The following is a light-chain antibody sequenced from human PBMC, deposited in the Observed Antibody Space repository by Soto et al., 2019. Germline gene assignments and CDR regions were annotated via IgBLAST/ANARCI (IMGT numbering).Light chain of an antibody. Sequence: SLAPPPPLVGAPWQSIPLSFAGNRRDVGAYNLVSWYQQHPGKAPKLIICEVNTRPSGISNRFSGSKSGDTASLTISGLQAEDEADYFCCSYAGTVAYVFGTGTKVTVL. CDR3: CSYAGTVAYV. CDR1: RRDVGAYNL. J-gene: IGLJ1*01. CDR2: EVN. V-gene: IGLV2-23*02.